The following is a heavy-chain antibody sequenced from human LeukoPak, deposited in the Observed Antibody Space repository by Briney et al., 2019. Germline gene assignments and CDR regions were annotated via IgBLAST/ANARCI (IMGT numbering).Heavy chain of an antibody. D-gene: IGHD3-10*01. J-gene: IGHJ4*02. CDR2: LYAGGES. V-gene: IGHV3-53*01. CDR1: GLAVKSSY. Sequence: GGSLRLSCAASGLAVKSSYMNWVRQAPGKGLEWVSVLYAGGESYYADSVLGRFTISRDNSNNTVFLEMNSLTADDTAVYFCARDSAGNQYSSGNFDLWGQGTLVTVSS. CDR3: ARDSAGNQYSSGNFDL.